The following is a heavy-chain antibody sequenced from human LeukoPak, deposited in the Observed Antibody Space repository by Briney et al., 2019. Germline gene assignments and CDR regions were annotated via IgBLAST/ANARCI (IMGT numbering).Heavy chain of an antibody. Sequence: GGSLRLSCAASGFTFSRYWMTWVRQAPGKGLEWVANIKEDGSKKNYVDSVKGRFTISRDNAKNSLYLQMNSLRAEDTAVYYCARDLTCDYWGQGTLVTVSS. CDR2: IKEDGSKK. CDR1: GFTFSRYW. D-gene: IGHD1-14*01. J-gene: IGHJ4*02. V-gene: IGHV3-7*01. CDR3: ARDLTCDY.